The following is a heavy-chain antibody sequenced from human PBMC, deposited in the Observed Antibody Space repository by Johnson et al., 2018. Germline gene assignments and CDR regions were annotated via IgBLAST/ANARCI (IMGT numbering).Heavy chain of an antibody. Sequence: QVQLQQWGAEVKKPGASVKVSCKASGYTFTRYDINWVRQATGQGLEWMGWMNPNSGYTGYGQKFQGRVTMSRDTSISTAYMELNSLRSEDTAIYYCARTDGDLDYWGQGTLVTVSS. CDR3: ARTDGDLDY. CDR2: MNPNSGYT. CDR1: GYTFTRYD. D-gene: IGHD4-17*01. V-gene: IGHV1-8*01. J-gene: IGHJ4*02.